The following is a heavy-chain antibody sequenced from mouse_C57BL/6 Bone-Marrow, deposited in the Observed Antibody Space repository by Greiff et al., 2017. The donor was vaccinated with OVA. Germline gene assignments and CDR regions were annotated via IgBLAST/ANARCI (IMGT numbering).Heavy chain of an antibody. Sequence: VKLVESGAELARPGASVKLSCKASGYTLTSYGISWVKQRTGQGLEWIGEIYPRSGNTYYNEKFKGKATLTADKSSSTAYMELRSLTSEDSAVYVCALTQYFDVWGTGTTVTVSS. CDR2: IYPRSGNT. J-gene: IGHJ1*03. D-gene: IGHD4-1*01. V-gene: IGHV1-81*01. CDR1: GYTLTSYG. CDR3: ALTQYFDV.